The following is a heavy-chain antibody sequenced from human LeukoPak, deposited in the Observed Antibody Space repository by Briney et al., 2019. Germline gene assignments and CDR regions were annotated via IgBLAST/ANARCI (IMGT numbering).Heavy chain of an antibody. V-gene: IGHV3-23*01. CDR2: ISGSAGST. D-gene: IGHD6-13*01. CDR1: GFTFSSYA. J-gene: IGHJ3*02. CDR3: ASRAAAGAFDI. Sequence: PGGSLRLSCVASGFTFSSYAMSWVRQAPGKGLEWVSAISGSAGSTYYADSVKGRFTISRDKSENTVYLQMNSLGAEDTAVYYCASRAAAGAFDIWGQGTMVTVSS.